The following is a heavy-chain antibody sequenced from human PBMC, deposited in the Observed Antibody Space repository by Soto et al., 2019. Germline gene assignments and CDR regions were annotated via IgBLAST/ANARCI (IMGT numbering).Heavy chain of an antibody. CDR3: ARVTVGTYYFDY. CDR2: TRDKTKSYTT. Sequence: PGGSLRLSCAASGFSFSDHYMDWVRQAPGKGLEWVGRTRDKTKSYTTEYAASVKGRFTISRADSKSSLYLHMNSLKTEDTAVYYCARVTVGTYYFDYWGQGTLVTVSS. V-gene: IGHV3-72*01. D-gene: IGHD3-16*01. CDR1: GFSFSDHY. J-gene: IGHJ4*02.